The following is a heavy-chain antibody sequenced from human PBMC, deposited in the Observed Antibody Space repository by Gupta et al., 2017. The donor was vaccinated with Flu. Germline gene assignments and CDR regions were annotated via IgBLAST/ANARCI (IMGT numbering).Heavy chain of an antibody. CDR2: IYYSGST. CDR1: AGSISSYY. J-gene: IGHJ5*02. Sequence: QVQLQESGPGLVKPSETLSLTCTVSAGSISSYYWSWIRQPPGKGLEWIGYIYYSGSTNYNPSLKSRVTISVDTSKNQWSLKLSSVTAADTAVYYCARGGAREQWLVLGFDPWGQGTLVTVSS. D-gene: IGHD6-19*01. V-gene: IGHV4-59*01. CDR3: ARGGAREQWLVLGFDP.